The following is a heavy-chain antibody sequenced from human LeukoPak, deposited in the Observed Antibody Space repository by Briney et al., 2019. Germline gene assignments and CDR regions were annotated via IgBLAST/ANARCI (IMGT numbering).Heavy chain of an antibody. CDR2: IYAGGST. Sequence: PGGSLRPSVAASGFTVSNNYRSWVRPAPGRGREWVSVIYAGGSTDYPDSVKGRFPISRENSKNTLYLQMTSLRAEDTAMYSCARGRQGYGDYFCWGQGTLITVSS. V-gene: IGHV3-53*01. CDR1: GFTVSNNY. J-gene: IGHJ4*02. D-gene: IGHD4-17*01. CDR3: ARGRQGYGDYFC.